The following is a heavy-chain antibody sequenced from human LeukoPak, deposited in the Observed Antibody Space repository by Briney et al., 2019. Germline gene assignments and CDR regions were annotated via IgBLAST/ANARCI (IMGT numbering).Heavy chain of an antibody. CDR3: ARLLMIRGLVGDF. J-gene: IGHJ4*02. V-gene: IGHV3-74*03. CDR1: GFTFSDDW. CDR2: TNTDGSNT. Sequence: EGSLRLSCVASGFTFSDDWKHWVRQVPGEGLEWVSRTNTDGSNTKYAGSVKGRFTVSRDNARNTLYLQMSSLRAEDTAVYYCARLLMIRGLVGDFWGQGTLVTVSS. D-gene: IGHD3-10*01.